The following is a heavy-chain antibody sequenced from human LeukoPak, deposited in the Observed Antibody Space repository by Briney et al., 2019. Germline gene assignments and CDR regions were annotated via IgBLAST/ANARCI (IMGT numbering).Heavy chain of an antibody. CDR2: IYTSGST. CDR3: ASSYSSSWYED. V-gene: IGHV4-4*07. D-gene: IGHD6-13*01. Sequence: PSETLSLTCTVSGGSISSYYWSWIRQPAGKGLEWIGRIYTSGSTNYNPPLKSRVTMSVDTSKNQFSLKLGSVTAADTAVYYCASSYSSSWYEDWGQGTLVTVSS. J-gene: IGHJ1*01. CDR1: GGSISSYY.